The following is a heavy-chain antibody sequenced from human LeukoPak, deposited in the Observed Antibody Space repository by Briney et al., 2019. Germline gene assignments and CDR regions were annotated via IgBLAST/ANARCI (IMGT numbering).Heavy chain of an antibody. V-gene: IGHV4-34*01. CDR3: ARDLREVVPWVIAAAGTSDYYYYYMDV. J-gene: IGHJ6*03. D-gene: IGHD6-13*01. Sequence: SETLSLTRAVYGGSFSGYYWTWIRQPPGKGLEWIGEMNHSGSANYNPSLKSRVTISVDTSKNQCSLRLSSVTAADTAVYYCARDLREVVPWVIAAAGTSDYYYYYMDVWGKGTTVTVSS. CDR1: GGSFSGYY. CDR2: MNHSGSA.